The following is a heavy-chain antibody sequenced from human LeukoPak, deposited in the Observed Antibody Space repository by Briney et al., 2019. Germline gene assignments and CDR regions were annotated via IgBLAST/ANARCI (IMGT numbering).Heavy chain of an antibody. J-gene: IGHJ4*02. Sequence: TGGSLRLSCAASGFSFSSYWMCWVRQAPGKGLEWVANIKQDGSEKYYVDSAKGRFTISRDNAKNSLYLQMNSLRAEDTAVYYWATELGSSRPNFWVEGILVTVSS. D-gene: IGHD6-13*01. CDR2: IKQDGSEK. V-gene: IGHV3-7*01. CDR3: ATELGSSRPNF. CDR1: GFSFSSYW.